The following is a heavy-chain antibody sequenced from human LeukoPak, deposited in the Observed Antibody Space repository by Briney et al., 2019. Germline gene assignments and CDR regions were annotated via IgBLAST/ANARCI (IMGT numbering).Heavy chain of an antibody. CDR3: ARGRGVVTATYYFDY. D-gene: IGHD2-21*02. V-gene: IGHV3-20*04. CDR1: GFTFDDYG. J-gene: IGHJ4*02. Sequence: GGSLRLSRAASGFTFDDYGMSWVRQAPGKGLEWVSGINWNGGSTGYADSVKGRFTISRDNAKNSLYLQMNSLRTEDTALYYCARGRGVVTATYYFDYWGQGTLVTVSS. CDR2: INWNGGST.